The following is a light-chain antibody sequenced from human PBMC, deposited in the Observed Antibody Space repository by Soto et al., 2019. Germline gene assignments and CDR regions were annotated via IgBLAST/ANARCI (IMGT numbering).Light chain of an antibody. CDR3: QQRSNWPPWT. J-gene: IGKJ1*01. V-gene: IGKV3-11*01. CDR2: GAS. CDR1: QSVSSN. Sequence: EILMTQSPATLSVSPGERATLSCRASQSVSSNLAWYQQKPGQAPRLLIYGASNRATGIPARFSGSGSGTDFTLTISSLEPEDFAVYYCQQRSNWPPWTFGQGTKV.